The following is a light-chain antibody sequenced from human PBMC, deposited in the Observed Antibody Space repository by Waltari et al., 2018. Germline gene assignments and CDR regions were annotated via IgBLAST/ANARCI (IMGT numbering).Light chain of an antibody. CDR1: QSISRY. CDR3: QHHFRLPAT. V-gene: IGKV3-20*01. J-gene: IGKJ1*01. Sequence: IMLTQSPGTLSLSPGERATLSCRASQSISRYLAWYQQKPGQAPRLLIYGAYTRATGIPDRVSGSGSGTDFSLTISGLEPEDSAVYYCQHHFRLPATFGQGTKVEIK. CDR2: GAY.